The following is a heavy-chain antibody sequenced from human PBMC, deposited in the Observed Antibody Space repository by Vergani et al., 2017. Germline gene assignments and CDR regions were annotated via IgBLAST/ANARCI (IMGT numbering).Heavy chain of an antibody. CDR2: ISGSGGST. CDR3: AKDRRMYYDILTGYFDY. CDR1: GFTFSSYA. Sequence: EVQLLESGGGLVQPGGSLRLSCAASGFTFSSYAMSWVRQAPGKGLEWVSAISGSGGSTYYADSVKGRFTISRDNSKNTLYLQMNSLRAEDTAVYYCAKDRRMYYDILTGYFDYWGQGTLVTVSS. V-gene: IGHV3-23*01. J-gene: IGHJ4*02. D-gene: IGHD3-9*01.